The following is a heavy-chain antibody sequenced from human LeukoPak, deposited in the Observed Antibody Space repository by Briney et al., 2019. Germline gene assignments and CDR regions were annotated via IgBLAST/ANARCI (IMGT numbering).Heavy chain of an antibody. V-gene: IGHV4-39*07. CDR2: IYYSGST. J-gene: IGHJ3*02. D-gene: IGHD3-22*01. CDR1: GASISSTTYY. CDR3: AREYDSSPSDAFDI. Sequence: SETLSLTCTVSGASISSTTYYWGWIRQPPRKGLEWIASIYYSGSTYYNPSLKSRVTISVDTSKNQFSLKLSSVTAADTAVYYCAREYDSSPSDAFDIWGQGTMVTVSS.